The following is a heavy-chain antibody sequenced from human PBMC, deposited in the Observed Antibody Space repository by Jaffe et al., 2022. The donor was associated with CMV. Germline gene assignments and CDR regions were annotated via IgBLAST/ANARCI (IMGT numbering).Heavy chain of an antibody. Sequence: EVKLLESGGALVQPGGSLRLSCEASGFTFGGDVMTWVRQAPGKGLQWVSSISGSGATTYYADSVKGRFTISRDNSLNTQYLQMNSLRVDDTAIYYCAKGAGRGQLDYWGQGTLVTVSS. V-gene: IGHV3-23*01. CDR3: AKGAGRGQLDY. CDR1: GFTFGGDV. CDR2: ISGSGATT. J-gene: IGHJ4*02. D-gene: IGHD3-10*01.